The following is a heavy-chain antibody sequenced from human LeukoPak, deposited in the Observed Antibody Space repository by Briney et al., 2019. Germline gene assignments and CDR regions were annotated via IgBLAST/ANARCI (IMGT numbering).Heavy chain of an antibody. CDR1: GGSINSYY. V-gene: IGHV4-59*06. Sequence: SETLSLTCTVSGGSINSYYWNWIRQPPGKGLEWIGYIYNSGSTYYNPSLKSRITISLDTSQNQLSLRLRSVTAADTAVYCCARAKANDAFDIWGQGTMVTVSS. CDR2: IYNSGST. J-gene: IGHJ3*02. CDR3: ARAKANDAFDI.